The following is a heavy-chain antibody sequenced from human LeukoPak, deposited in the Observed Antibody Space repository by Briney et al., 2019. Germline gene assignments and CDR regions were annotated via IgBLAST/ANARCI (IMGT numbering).Heavy chain of an antibody. J-gene: IGHJ4*03. CDR3: AKGAYDYIEIAYFDY. Sequence: GGSLRLSCVASGFSFNNYAMNWVRQAPGKGLEWVSLIIGSSGSTFYADSVKGRFTVSRDKSKNTLYLQMNSLRAEDTAVYYCAKGAYDYIEIAYFDYWGKGTTVTVSS. CDR2: IIGSSGST. V-gene: IGHV3-23*01. CDR1: GFSFNNYA. D-gene: IGHD5-12*01.